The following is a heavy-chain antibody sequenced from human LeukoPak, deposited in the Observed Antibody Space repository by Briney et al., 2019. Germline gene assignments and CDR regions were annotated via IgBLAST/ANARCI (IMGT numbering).Heavy chain of an antibody. CDR2: IYENGGTT. J-gene: IGHJ4*02. D-gene: IGHD2-21*01. Sequence: GGSLRLSCVGSGFTFRSHAMSWVRQAPEKGLEFVSGIYENGGTTYYADSVKGRFSISRDNSKNTLYLQVDSRRGEDTAVYYCAKDFRIGYSAHFDYWGQGALVTVSS. V-gene: IGHV3-23*01. CDR3: AKDFRIGYSAHFDY. CDR1: GFTFRSHA.